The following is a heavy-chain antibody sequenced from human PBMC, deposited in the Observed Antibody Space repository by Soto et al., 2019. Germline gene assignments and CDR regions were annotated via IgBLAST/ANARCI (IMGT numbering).Heavy chain of an antibody. CDR3: ARDMGFGLSDY. V-gene: IGHV1-3*01. CDR1: GDTFTSYA. CDR2: INAGNGNT. D-gene: IGHD3-10*01. Sequence: QVQLVQSGAEVKKPGASGKVSCKASGDTFTSYAMDWVRQAPGQRLEWMGWINAGNGNTKYSQKFQGRVTITRDTSASTAYMELSSLRSEDTAVYYCARDMGFGLSDYWGQGTLVTVSS. J-gene: IGHJ4*02.